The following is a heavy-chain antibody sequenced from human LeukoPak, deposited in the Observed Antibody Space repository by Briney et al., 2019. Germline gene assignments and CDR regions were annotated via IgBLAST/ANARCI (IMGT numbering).Heavy chain of an antibody. Sequence: PGGSLRLSCATSGFTLSNYWMHWVRHVPGEGLVWVSHITNDALATNYADSVKGRFIISRDSAKNTLYLQMNNLRAEDTAVYYCARGGLVGAFDYWGQGTLVTVSS. CDR2: ITNDALAT. D-gene: IGHD2-2*01. CDR1: GFTLSNYW. J-gene: IGHJ4*02. CDR3: ARGGLVGAFDY. V-gene: IGHV3-74*01.